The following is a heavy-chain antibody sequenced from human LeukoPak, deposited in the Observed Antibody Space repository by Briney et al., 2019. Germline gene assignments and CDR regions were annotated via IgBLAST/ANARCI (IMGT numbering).Heavy chain of an antibody. Sequence: GSSVKVSCKASGGTFSSYAVSWVRQAPGQGLEWMGGIIPIFGTANYAQKFQGRVTITADESTSTAYMELSSLRSEDTAVYYCARGGDYGDYRFDYWGQGTLVTVSS. J-gene: IGHJ4*02. CDR2: IIPIFGTA. CDR1: GGTFSSYA. D-gene: IGHD4-17*01. CDR3: ARGGDYGDYRFDY. V-gene: IGHV1-69*01.